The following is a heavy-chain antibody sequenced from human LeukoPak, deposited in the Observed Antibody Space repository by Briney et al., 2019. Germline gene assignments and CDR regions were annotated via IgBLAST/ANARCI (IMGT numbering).Heavy chain of an antibody. Sequence: ASVKVSCKASGYTFTGYYIHWVRQAPGQGLEWMGWINPNSGGANFAQKFQGRVTVTRETSISTAYMELSRLRSDDTAVYYCARAEYSSNWYEPAGSYFDYWGQGTLVTVSS. CDR3: ARAEYSSNWYEPAGSYFDY. J-gene: IGHJ4*02. V-gene: IGHV1-2*02. CDR1: GYTFTGYY. CDR2: INPNSGGA. D-gene: IGHD6-13*01.